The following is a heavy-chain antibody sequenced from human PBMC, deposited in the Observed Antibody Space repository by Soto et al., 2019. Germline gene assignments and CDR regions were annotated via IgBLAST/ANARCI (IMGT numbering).Heavy chain of an antibody. D-gene: IGHD2-15*01. CDR2: IYYSGST. J-gene: IGHJ3*02. CDR1: GGPISSYY. Sequence: SETLSLTCTVSGGPISSYYWSWIRQPPGKGLEWIGYIYYSGSTNYNPSLKSRVTISVDTSKNQFSLKLSSVTAADTAVYYCARVNCSGGSCYSGAFDIWGQGTMVTVSS. CDR3: ARVNCSGGSCYSGAFDI. V-gene: IGHV4-59*01.